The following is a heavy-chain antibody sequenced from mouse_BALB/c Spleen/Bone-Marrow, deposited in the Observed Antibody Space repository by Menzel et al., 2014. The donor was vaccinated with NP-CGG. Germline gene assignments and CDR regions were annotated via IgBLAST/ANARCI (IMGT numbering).Heavy chain of an antibody. CDR1: GYTFTNFW. D-gene: IGHD2-1*01. Sequence: QVQLKHSGAELVRPGSSVKISCKASGYTFTNFWMNWVKQRPGQGLEWIGQIHPGDGDTNNNGKFKGKATLTTDKSSSTAYMQLSSLSSEDSAVYFCARVYYGNLDYWGQGTTLTVSS. CDR2: IHPGDGDT. CDR3: ARVYYGNLDY. J-gene: IGHJ2*01. V-gene: IGHV1-80*01.